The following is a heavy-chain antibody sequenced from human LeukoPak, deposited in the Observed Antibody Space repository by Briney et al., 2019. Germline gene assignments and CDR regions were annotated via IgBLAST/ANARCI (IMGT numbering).Heavy chain of an antibody. CDR1: GGSFSGYY. V-gene: IGHV4-34*01. J-gene: IGHJ4*02. Sequence: SETLSLTCAVYGGSFSGYYWSWIRQPPGKGLEWIGEINHRGSTNYNPSLKSRVTISVDTSKNQFSLKLSSVTAADTAVYYCARSPAKTYYYDTSGYRPFDYWGQGTLVTVSS. CDR2: INHRGST. CDR3: ARSPAKTYYYDTSGYRPFDY. D-gene: IGHD3-22*01.